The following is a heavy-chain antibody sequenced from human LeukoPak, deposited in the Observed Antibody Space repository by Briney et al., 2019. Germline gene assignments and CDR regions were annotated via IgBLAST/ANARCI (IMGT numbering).Heavy chain of an antibody. J-gene: IGHJ4*02. CDR3: ARSIYIGTSNIDY. CDR2: IYYSGST. CDR1: GGSISSSSYY. V-gene: IGHV4-39*07. Sequence: SETLSLTCTVSGGSISSSSYYWGWIRQPPGKGLEWIGSIYYSGSTYYNPSLKSRVTISVDTSKNQFSLKLSSVTAADTAVYYCARSIYIGTSNIDYWGPGTLVTVSS. D-gene: IGHD1-26*01.